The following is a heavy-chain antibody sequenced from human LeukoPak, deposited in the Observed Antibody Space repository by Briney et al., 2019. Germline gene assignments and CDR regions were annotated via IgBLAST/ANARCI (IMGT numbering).Heavy chain of an antibody. J-gene: IGHJ4*02. CDR1: GGSISSYY. CDR2: IYYSGST. CDR3: ARDQYGDYVFDY. Sequence: SETLSLTCTVSGGSISSYYWSWLRQPPGKGLEWIGYIYYSGSTNYNPSLKSRVTISVDTSKNQFSLKLSSVTAADTAVYYCARDQYGDYVFDYWGQGTLVTVSS. D-gene: IGHD4-17*01. V-gene: IGHV4-59*01.